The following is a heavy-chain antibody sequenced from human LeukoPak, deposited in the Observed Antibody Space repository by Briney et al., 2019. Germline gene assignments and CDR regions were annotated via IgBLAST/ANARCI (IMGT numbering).Heavy chain of an antibody. Sequence: GGSLRLSCAASGFTFNTYAMSWVRQAPWERLQWVSGISDSGGNTYYADSVRGRFTISRDNSKNTLYLQMNSLRAEDTAVYYCAKDRKILRGSGFDPWGQGTLVTVSS. D-gene: IGHD6-25*01. CDR2: ISDSGGNT. V-gene: IGHV3-23*01. CDR1: GFTFNTYA. CDR3: AKDRKILRGSGFDP. J-gene: IGHJ5*02.